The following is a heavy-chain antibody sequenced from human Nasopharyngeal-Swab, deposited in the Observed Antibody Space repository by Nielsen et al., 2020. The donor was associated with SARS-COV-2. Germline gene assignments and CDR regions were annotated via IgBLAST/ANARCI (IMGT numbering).Heavy chain of an antibody. CDR1: GASISSGGYY. CDR3: ARVRMARENSWFDP. Sequence: SETLSLTCSVSGASISSGGYYWSWVRQHPGKGLEWIGYIYYSGYASYNKSLKSRATMSVDTSKSQFSLRLTSVTAADTAVYYCARVRMARENSWFDPWGQGTLVTVSS. CDR2: IYYSGYA. J-gene: IGHJ5*02. D-gene: IGHD3-10*01. V-gene: IGHV4-31*03.